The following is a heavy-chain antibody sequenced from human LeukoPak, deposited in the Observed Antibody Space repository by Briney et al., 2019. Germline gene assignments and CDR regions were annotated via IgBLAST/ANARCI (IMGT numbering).Heavy chain of an antibody. J-gene: IGHJ5*02. CDR1: GGSISSYY. Sequence: SETLSLTCTVSGGSISSYYWSWIRQPPGKGLEWIGYIYYSGSTNYNPSLKSRVTISVDTSKNQFSLKLSSVTAADTAVYYCARYYCSSTSCFFDPWGQGTLVTVSS. V-gene: IGHV4-59*01. CDR3: ARYYCSSTSCFFDP. CDR2: IYYSGST. D-gene: IGHD2-2*01.